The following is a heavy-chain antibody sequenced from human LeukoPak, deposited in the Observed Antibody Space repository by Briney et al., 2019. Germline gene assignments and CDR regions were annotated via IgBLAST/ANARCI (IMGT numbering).Heavy chain of an antibody. D-gene: IGHD6-6*01. J-gene: IGHJ4*02. V-gene: IGHV3-30-3*01. Sequence: PGRSLRLSCAASGFTFSSYAMHWVRQAPGKGLEWVAVISYDGSNKYYADSVKGRFTISRDNSKNTLYLQMNSLRAEDTAVYYCAKDRPVDYWGQGTLVTVSS. CDR2: ISYDGSNK. CDR3: AKDRPVDY. CDR1: GFTFSSYA.